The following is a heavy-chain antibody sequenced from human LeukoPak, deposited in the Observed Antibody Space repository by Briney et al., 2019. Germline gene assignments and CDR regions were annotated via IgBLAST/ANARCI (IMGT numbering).Heavy chain of an antibody. CDR1: GGTFSSYA. Sequence: SVKVSCKASGGTFSSYAISWVRQAPGQGLEWMGGIIPIFGTANYAQKFQGRVTITADKSTSTAYMELSSLRSEDTAVYYCARTIAAAGSRWFDPWGQGTLVTVSS. CDR3: ARTIAAAGSRWFDP. J-gene: IGHJ5*02. CDR2: IIPIFGTA. V-gene: IGHV1-69*06. D-gene: IGHD6-13*01.